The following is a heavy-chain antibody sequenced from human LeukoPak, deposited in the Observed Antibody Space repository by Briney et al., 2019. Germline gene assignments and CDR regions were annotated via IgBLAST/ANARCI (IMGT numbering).Heavy chain of an antibody. V-gene: IGHV4-4*02. CDR3: ASSQYDFWSGYCWFDP. Sequence: PSGTLSLTCAVSGGSISSSNWWSWVRQPPGKGLEWIGEIYHSGSTNYNPSLKSRVTISVDKSKNQFSLKLSSVTAADTAVYYCASSQYDFWSGYCWFDPWGQGTLVTVSS. D-gene: IGHD3-3*01. CDR2: IYHSGST. CDR1: GGSISSSNW. J-gene: IGHJ5*02.